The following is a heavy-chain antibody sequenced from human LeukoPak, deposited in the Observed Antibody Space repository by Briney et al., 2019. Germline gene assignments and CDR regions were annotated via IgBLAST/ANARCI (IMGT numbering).Heavy chain of an antibody. CDR1: GFSLSNYW. J-gene: IGHJ4*02. Sequence: PGGSLRLSCAASGFSLSNYWMSWVRQAPEKGPEWVANIKQDGNEKYYVDSVTGRLTLSTDTAKISLYLQMNSLRVEDTAVSYCARPTTVTTWGPLGYWGQGPLVPVSS. D-gene: IGHD4-17*01. V-gene: IGHV3-7*01. CDR2: IKQDGNEK. CDR3: ARPTTVTTWGPLGY.